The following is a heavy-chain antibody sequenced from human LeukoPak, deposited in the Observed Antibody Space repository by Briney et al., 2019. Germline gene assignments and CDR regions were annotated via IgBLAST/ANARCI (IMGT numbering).Heavy chain of an antibody. J-gene: IGHJ4*02. Sequence: ASVKVSCKASGYTFTGYYMHWVRQAPGQGLEWMGRINPNSGGTNYAQKFQGRVTMTRDTSISTAYMELSRLRSDDTAVYYCASLPVDRYGSSGYYPPFDYWGQGTLVTVSS. D-gene: IGHD3-22*01. CDR1: GYTFTGYY. CDR3: ASLPVDRYGSSGYYPPFDY. CDR2: INPNSGGT. V-gene: IGHV1-2*06.